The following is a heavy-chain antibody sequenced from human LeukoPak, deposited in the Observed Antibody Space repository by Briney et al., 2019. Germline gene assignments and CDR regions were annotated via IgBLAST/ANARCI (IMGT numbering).Heavy chain of an antibody. CDR1: GGSISSYY. Sequence: SETLSLTCTVSGGSISSYYWSWIRQPPGKGLERIGYIYYSGSTNYNPSLKSRVTISVDTSKNQFSLKLSSVTAADTAVYYCARVPVAYYYGMDVWGQGTTVTVSS. V-gene: IGHV4-59*01. CDR3: ARVPVAYYYGMDV. D-gene: IGHD2-15*01. CDR2: IYYSGST. J-gene: IGHJ6*02.